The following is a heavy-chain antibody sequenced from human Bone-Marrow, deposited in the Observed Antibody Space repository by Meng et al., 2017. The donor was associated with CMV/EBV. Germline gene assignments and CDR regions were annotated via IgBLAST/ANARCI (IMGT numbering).Heavy chain of an antibody. CDR1: GFTFSSFT. Sequence: GGSLRPSCAASGFTFSSFTRNWVRQAPGKGLEWVSSISGSSSYIYYADSVKGRFTISRDNAKNSLYLQMHRLRAEDTAVYYCARDAVYAIRAYWGQGTLVTVSS. CDR2: ISGSSSYI. CDR3: ARDAVYAIRAY. D-gene: IGHD2-8*01. J-gene: IGHJ4*02. V-gene: IGHV3-21*01.